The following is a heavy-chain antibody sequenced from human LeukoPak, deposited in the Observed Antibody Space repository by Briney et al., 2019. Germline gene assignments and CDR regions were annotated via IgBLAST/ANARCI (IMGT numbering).Heavy chain of an antibody. V-gene: IGHV3-9*01. CDR3: AFGIAAAGAFDY. J-gene: IGHJ4*02. CDR1: GFTFDDYA. CDR2: ISWNSGSI. D-gene: IGHD6-13*01. Sequence: GGSLRLSCAASGFTFDDYAMHWVRQAPGKGLELVSGISWNSGSIGYADSVKGRFTTSRDNAKNSLYLQMNSLRAEDTALYYCAFGIAAAGAFDYWGQGTLVTVSS.